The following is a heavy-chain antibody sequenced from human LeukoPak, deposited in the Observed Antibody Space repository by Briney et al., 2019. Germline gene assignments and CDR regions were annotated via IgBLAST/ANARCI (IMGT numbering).Heavy chain of an antibody. CDR3: ARDRGTMIDA. D-gene: IGHD3-22*01. V-gene: IGHV4-30-2*01. CDR2: IYHSGST. CDR1: GGSISSGGYS. Sequence: SETLSLTCAVSGGSISSGGYSWSWIRQPPGKGLEWIGYIYHSGSTYYNPSLKSRVTISVDRSKNQFSLKLCSVTAADTAVYYCARDRGTMIDAWGQGTLVTVSS. J-gene: IGHJ4*02.